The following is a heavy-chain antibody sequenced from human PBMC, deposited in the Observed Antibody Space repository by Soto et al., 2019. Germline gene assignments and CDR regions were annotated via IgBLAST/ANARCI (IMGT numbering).Heavy chain of an antibody. CDR2: IYYSGST. CDR1: GVSISSYY. J-gene: IGHJ4*02. V-gene: IGHV4-59*08. D-gene: IGHD6-19*01. Sequence: SETLSLTCTVSGVSISSYYWSWIRQPPGKGLEWIGYIYYSGSTNYNPSLKSRVTISVDTSKNQFSLKLSSVTAADTAVYYCARHLPGIAVAGPTPFDYWGQGTLVTVSS. CDR3: ARHLPGIAVAGPTPFDY.